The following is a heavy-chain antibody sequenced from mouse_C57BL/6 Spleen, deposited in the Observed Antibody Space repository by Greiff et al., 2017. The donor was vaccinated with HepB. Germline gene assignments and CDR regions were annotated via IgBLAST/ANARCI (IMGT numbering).Heavy chain of an antibody. CDR1: GYTFTDYN. J-gene: IGHJ2*01. CDR3: ARDTTVVAHFDY. Sequence: VQLQQSGPELVKPGASVKMSCKASGYTFTDYNMHWVKQSHGKSLEWIGYINPNNGGTSYNQKFKGKATLTVNKSSSTAYMELRSLTSEDSAVYYCARDTTVVAHFDYWGQGTTLTVSS. CDR2: INPNNGGT. V-gene: IGHV1-22*01. D-gene: IGHD1-1*01.